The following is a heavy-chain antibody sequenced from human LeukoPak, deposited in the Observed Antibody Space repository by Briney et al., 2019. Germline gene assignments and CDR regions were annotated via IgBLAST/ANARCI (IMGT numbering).Heavy chain of an antibody. J-gene: IGHJ4*02. D-gene: IGHD6-19*01. V-gene: IGHV4-39*01. Sequence: PSETRSLACTVSGGSISSSSYYWGWIRQPPGKGLDWIGSIYFSGSTYYNPSLKSRVTISVYTSKTQLSLKLSSVTAAATAVYYCASRQSQWLVQYYFDYWGQGPLVTVSS. CDR2: IYFSGST. CDR1: GGSISSSSYY. CDR3: ASRQSQWLVQYYFDY.